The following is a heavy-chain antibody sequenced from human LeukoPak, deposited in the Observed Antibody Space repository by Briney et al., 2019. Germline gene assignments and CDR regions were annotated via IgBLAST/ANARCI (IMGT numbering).Heavy chain of an antibody. Sequence: PGGSLRLSCAASGFTFSSYAMHWVRQAPGKGLEWVAVISYDGSNKYYADSVKGRFTISRDNSKNTLYLQMNSLRAEDTAVYYCARGSPEGYFDYWGQGTLVTVSS. CDR1: GFTFSSYA. D-gene: IGHD1-14*01. J-gene: IGHJ4*02. CDR2: ISYDGSNK. V-gene: IGHV3-30-3*01. CDR3: ARGSPEGYFDY.